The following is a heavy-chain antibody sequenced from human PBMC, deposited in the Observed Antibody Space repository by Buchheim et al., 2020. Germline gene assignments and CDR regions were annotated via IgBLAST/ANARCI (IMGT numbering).Heavy chain of an antibody. J-gene: IGHJ4*02. D-gene: IGHD4/OR15-4a*01. V-gene: IGHV3-30-3*01. CDR1: GFTFRYFA. CDR3: ARDLREGAY. CDR2: ISADGSEK. Sequence: QVQLVESGGGVVQPGRSLRLSCAASGFTFRYFAMHWVRQAPGKGLDWVAVISADGSEKSYTDSVKGRFTMSRDNSKHLLYLQMNGLRGEDTAVYYCARDLREGAYWGQGTL.